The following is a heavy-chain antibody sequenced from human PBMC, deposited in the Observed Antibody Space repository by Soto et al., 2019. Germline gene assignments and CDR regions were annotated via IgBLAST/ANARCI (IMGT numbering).Heavy chain of an antibody. CDR2: ISDDANKR. D-gene: IGHD6-13*01. J-gene: IGHJ6*02. V-gene: IGHV3-30-3*01. Sequence: PGRSLRLSCAASGCTFSALSVHWVLQAPGKGLEWVASISDDANKRYYADSVKGRFTISRDNSKNTLYLQMNSLRAEDTAVYYCAKDTPIAAAAPYYYYGMDVWGQGTTVTVSS. CDR1: GCTFSALS. CDR3: AKDTPIAAAAPYYYYGMDV.